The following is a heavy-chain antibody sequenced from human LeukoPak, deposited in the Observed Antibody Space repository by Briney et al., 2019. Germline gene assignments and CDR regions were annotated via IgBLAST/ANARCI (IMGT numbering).Heavy chain of an antibody. CDR2: FDPEDGET. D-gene: IGHD4-11*01. J-gene: IGHJ6*04. CDR3: ATTGPRFYSNYVYYYGMDV. V-gene: IGHV1-24*01. Sequence: EASVKVSCKVSGYTLTELSMHWVRQAPGKGLEWMGGFDPEDGETIYAQKFQGRVTMTEDTSTDTAYMEQSSLRSEDTAVYYCATTGPRFYSNYVYYYGMDVWGKGTTVTVSS. CDR1: GYTLTELS.